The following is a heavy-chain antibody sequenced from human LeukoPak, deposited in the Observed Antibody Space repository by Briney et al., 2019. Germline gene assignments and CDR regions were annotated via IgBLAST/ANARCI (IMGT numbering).Heavy chain of an antibody. D-gene: IGHD2-21*02. Sequence: SVKVSCKASGGTFSSYAISWVRQAPGQGLEWMGRIIPILGIANYAQKFQGRVTITAGKSTSTAYMELSSLRSEDTAVYYCASMVTIPPLFEYWGQGTLVTVSS. CDR1: GGTFSSYA. CDR3: ASMVTIPPLFEY. J-gene: IGHJ4*02. V-gene: IGHV1-69*04. CDR2: IIPILGIA.